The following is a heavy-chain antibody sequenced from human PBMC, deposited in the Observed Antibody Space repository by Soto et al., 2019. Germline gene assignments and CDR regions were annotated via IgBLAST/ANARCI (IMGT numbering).Heavy chain of an antibody. Sequence: ASVKVSCKASGYTFTSYAMHWVRQAPGQRLEWMGWINAGNGNTKYSQKFQGRVTITRDTSASTAYMELSSLRSEDTAVYYCARSPYDSSGYYLFDYWGHGTLVTVSS. D-gene: IGHD3-22*01. V-gene: IGHV1-3*01. J-gene: IGHJ4*01. CDR3: ARSPYDSSGYYLFDY. CDR1: GYTFTSYA. CDR2: INAGNGNT.